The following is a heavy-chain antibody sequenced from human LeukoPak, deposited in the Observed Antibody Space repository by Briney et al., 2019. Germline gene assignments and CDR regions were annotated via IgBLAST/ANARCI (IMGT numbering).Heavy chain of an antibody. J-gene: IGHJ4*02. D-gene: IGHD2/OR15-2a*01. CDR1: GYTFTHYA. CDR3: ARIIRYYFDY. Sequence: GASVKVSCKASGYTFTHYAMHWVRQAPGQRLEWMGWINAGNGNTKYSQKFQGRVTISRDTSASTAYMELSSLRSEDTDVYYCARIIRYYFDYWGQGALVTVSS. CDR2: INAGNGNT. V-gene: IGHV1-3*01.